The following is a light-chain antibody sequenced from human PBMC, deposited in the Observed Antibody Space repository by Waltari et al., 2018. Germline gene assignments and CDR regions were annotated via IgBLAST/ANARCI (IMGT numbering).Light chain of an antibody. Sequence: SCRASQSVGRALALYQQKPGQAPRLLIYDASSRATGISDKFSGSGSGTDFSLTISRVEPEDFAVYFCQMYVRLPVTFGQGTKVEVK. CDR1: QSVGRA. CDR3: QMYVRLPVT. V-gene: IGKV3-20*01. J-gene: IGKJ1*01. CDR2: DAS.